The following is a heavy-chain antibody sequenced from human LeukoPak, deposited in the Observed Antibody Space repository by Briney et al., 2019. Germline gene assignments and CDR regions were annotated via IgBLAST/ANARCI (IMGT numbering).Heavy chain of an antibody. CDR2: ISSSGSTI. Sequence: PGGSLRLSCAASGFTFSSYAMHWVRQAPGKGLEWVSYISSSGSTIYYADSVKGRFTISRDNAKNSLYLQMNSLRAEDTAVYYCARDRVYYDILTGYPYGMDVWGQGTTVTVSS. CDR1: GFTFSSYA. V-gene: IGHV3-48*03. D-gene: IGHD3-9*01. J-gene: IGHJ6*02. CDR3: ARDRVYYDILTGYPYGMDV.